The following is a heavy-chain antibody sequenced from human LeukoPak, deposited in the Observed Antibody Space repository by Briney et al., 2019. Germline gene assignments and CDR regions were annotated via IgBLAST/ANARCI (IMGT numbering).Heavy chain of an antibody. V-gene: IGHV3-23*01. J-gene: IGHJ4*02. D-gene: IGHD6-19*01. Sequence: GGSLRLSCAASGFTFSDYYMSWIRQAPGKGLEWVSGVSGSGDSTYYADSVKGRFTISRDNSNNTLFLLMNSLRAEDTAVYYCAKYMSSGQWGQGTLVTVSS. CDR1: GFTFSDYY. CDR2: VSGSGDST. CDR3: AKYMSSGQ.